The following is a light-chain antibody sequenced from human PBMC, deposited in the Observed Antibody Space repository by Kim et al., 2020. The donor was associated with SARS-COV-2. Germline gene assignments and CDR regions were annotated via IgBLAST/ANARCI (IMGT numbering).Light chain of an antibody. CDR1: QDISRY. V-gene: IGKV1-39*01. CDR2: TAS. CDR3: QQTYSASRT. J-gene: IGKJ1*01. Sequence: DIQMTQSPSSLSASVGDRVTITCRASQDISRYLNWYQQKPGKSPKLLIYTASSLQSGVPSRFTGSGSETDFTLTISSLQPEDFATYYCQQTYSASRTFGQGTKVDIK.